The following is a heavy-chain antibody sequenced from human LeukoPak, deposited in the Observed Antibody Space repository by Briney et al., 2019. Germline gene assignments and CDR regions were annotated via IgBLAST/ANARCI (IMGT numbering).Heavy chain of an antibody. CDR2: ISGSGGST. CDR1: GFTFSSYG. Sequence: GGSLRLSCAASGFTFSSYGMSWVRQAPGKGLEWVSAISGSGGSTYYADSVKGRFTISRDNSKNTLYLQMNSLRAEDTAVYYCARDWVVGATFDAFDIWGQGTMVTVPS. CDR3: ARDWVVGATFDAFDI. D-gene: IGHD1-26*01. V-gene: IGHV3-23*01. J-gene: IGHJ3*02.